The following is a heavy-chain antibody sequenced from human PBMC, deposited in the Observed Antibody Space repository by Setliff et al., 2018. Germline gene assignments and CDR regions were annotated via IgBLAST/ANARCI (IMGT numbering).Heavy chain of an antibody. CDR2: IYYSGST. V-gene: IGHV4-39*01. J-gene: IGHJ4*02. CDR1: GGSISSSSYY. D-gene: IGHD6-13*01. Sequence: PSETLSLTCTVSGGSISSSSYYWGWIRQPPGKGLEWIGSIYYSGSTYFNPSLKSRVTISVDTSKNQFSLKLSSVTAADTAVYYCARRGRGSSWFDTLFDYWGQGTLGTVSS. CDR3: ARRGRGSSWFDTLFDY.